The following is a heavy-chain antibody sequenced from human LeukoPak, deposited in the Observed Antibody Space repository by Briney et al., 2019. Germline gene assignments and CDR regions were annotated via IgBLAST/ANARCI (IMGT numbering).Heavy chain of an antibody. J-gene: IGHJ5*02. CDR2: INPNSGGT. CDR1: GYTFTGYY. D-gene: IGHD6-6*01. CDR3: ARDRWYSSSYYNWFDP. V-gene: IGHV1-2*02. Sequence: ASVKVSCKASGYTFTGYYMHWVRQAPGQGLEWMGWINPNSGGTNYAQKFQGRVTMTRDTSISTAYMELRSLRSDDTAVYYCARDRWYSSSYYNWFDPWGQGTLVTVSS.